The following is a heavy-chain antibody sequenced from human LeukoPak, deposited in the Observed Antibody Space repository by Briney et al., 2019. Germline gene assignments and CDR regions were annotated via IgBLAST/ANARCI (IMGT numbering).Heavy chain of an antibody. CDR3: AREPPRQGKTRDGYR. D-gene: IGHD5-24*01. Sequence: GGSLRLSCAASGFIFKKYWMNWVRQVPGKGLECLANIKEDGSETYYADSVKGRFTISRDNPKNLLFLQINSLRVEDTAVYYCAREPPRQGKTRDGYRGGQEPVVTFPS. CDR2: IKEDGSET. V-gene: IGHV3-7*01. J-gene: IGHJ4*02. CDR1: GFIFKKYW.